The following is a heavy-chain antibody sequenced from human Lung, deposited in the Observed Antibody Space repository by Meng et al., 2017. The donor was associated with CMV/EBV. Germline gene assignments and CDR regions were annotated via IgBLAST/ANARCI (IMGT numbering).Heavy chain of an antibody. CDR1: SGPMSSGGYC. V-gene: IGHV4-31*02. Sequence: TDSSGPMSSGGYCWSWIRQHAEKGLEWIGYSYYDGTTNYNPSLRSRVSISVDKSKNQFSLKLNSVTAADTAVYYCARQAPDNWFDPWGQGALVTVSS. J-gene: IGHJ5*02. CDR3: ARQAPDNWFDP. CDR2: SYYDGTT.